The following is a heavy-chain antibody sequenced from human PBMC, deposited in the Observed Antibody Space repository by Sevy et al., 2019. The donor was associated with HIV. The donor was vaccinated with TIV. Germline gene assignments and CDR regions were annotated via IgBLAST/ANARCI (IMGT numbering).Heavy chain of an antibody. CDR1: GLTFSSDS. D-gene: IGHD5-18*01. J-gene: IGHJ4*02. V-gene: IGHV3-48*02. CDR2: ISSSSRTI. CDR3: ARNVDTPFVRSFDS. Sequence: GGSLRLSCVVSGLTFSSDSMNWVRQAPGKGLEWLAYISSSSRTIYYADSVEGRFTLSRDNDKKSVFRQMNNLRDEDSATYYCARNVDTPFVRSFDSWGQGTLVTVSS.